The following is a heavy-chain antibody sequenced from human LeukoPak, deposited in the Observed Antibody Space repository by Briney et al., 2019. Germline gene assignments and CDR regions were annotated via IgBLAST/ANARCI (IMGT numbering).Heavy chain of an antibody. Sequence: GGSLRLSCAASGFTFTTYWMGWVRQAPGKGLEWVANIKQDGSEQYYVDSVKGRFTISRDNAKNSLYLQMNSLRAEDTAVYYCARGLYYFDYWGQGTLVTVSS. J-gene: IGHJ4*02. CDR2: IKQDGSEQ. V-gene: IGHV3-7*01. CDR1: GFTFTTYW. D-gene: IGHD3-22*01. CDR3: ARGLYYFDY.